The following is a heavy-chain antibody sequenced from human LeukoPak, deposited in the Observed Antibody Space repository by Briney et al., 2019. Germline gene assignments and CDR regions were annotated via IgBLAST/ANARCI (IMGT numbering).Heavy chain of an antibody. D-gene: IGHD3-10*01. CDR1: GYTFTGYY. J-gene: IGHJ4*02. CDR2: INPNSGGT. V-gene: IGHV1-2*02. Sequence: ASVKVSCKASGYTFTGYYMHWVRQAPGQGLEWMRWINPNSGGTNYAQKFQGRVTMTRDTSISTAYMELSRLRSDDTAVYYCARVDGSGSYYNVIFGYWGQGTLVTVSS. CDR3: ARVDGSGSYYNVIFGY.